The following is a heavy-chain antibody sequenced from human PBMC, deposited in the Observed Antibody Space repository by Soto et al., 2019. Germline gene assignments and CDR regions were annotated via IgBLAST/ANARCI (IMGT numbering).Heavy chain of an antibody. D-gene: IGHD5-12*01. Sequence: SVKVSCKASGGTFSSYAISWVRQAPGQGLEWMGGFVPIYGTANYAQKFQGRVTITEDESTDTAYMELSSLRSEDTDVYYCATLMATISFYQDYWGQGTLVTVSS. CDR1: GGTFSSYA. CDR2: FVPIYGTA. CDR3: ATLMATISFYQDY. J-gene: IGHJ4*02. V-gene: IGHV1-69*13.